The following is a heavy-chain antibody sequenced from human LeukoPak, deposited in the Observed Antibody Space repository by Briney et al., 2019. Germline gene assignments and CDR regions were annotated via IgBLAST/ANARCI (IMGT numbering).Heavy chain of an antibody. J-gene: IGHJ3*02. CDR2: IYYSGST. D-gene: IGHD3-22*01. Sequence: SETLSLTCTVSGGSISSYYWRWIRQPPGKGLEWVGYIYYSGSTNYNPSLKSRVTISVDTSKNQFSLKLSSVTAADTAVYYCAREEGPKYYYDSSGRYAFDIWGQGTMVTVSS. CDR3: AREEGPKYYYDSSGRYAFDI. CDR1: GGSISSYY. V-gene: IGHV4-59*01.